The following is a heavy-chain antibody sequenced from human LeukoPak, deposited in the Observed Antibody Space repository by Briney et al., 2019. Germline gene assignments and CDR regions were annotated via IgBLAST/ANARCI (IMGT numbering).Heavy chain of an antibody. CDR3: ARDHAYAFDI. Sequence: GGSLRLSCAASGFTFSSYEMNWVRQAPGKGPEWVSYISSSGSTIYYADSVKGRFTISRDNAKNSLYLQMNSLRAEDTAVYYCARDHAYAFDIWGQGTLVTVSS. CDR1: GFTFSSYE. CDR2: ISSSGSTI. J-gene: IGHJ3*02. D-gene: IGHD2-2*01. V-gene: IGHV3-48*03.